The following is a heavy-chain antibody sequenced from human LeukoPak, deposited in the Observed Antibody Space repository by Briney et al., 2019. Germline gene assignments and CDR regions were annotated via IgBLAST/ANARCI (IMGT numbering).Heavy chain of an antibody. V-gene: IGHV3-23*01. D-gene: IGHD3-3*01. J-gene: IGHJ4*02. CDR2: ISGSTYVT. CDR1: GFTFSNYA. Sequence: GGSLRLSCAASGFTFSNYAMNWVRQAPGKGLEWVAAISGSTYVTYYADSVKGRFTISRDNSKNTLYLQMNSLRAEDTAVYYCAKKYYDFWSGFDYFDSWGQGTLVTVPS. CDR3: AKKYYDFWSGFDYFDS.